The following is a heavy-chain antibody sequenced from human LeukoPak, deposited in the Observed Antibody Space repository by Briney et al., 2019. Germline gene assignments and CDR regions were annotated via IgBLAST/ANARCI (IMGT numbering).Heavy chain of an antibody. Sequence: GRSLRLSCAASGLTFSSYGMHWVRQAPGKGLELVAVIWYDGSNKYYADSVKGRFTISRDNSKNTLYLQMNSLRAGDTAVYYCAKDPQSVGATTNWFDPWGQGTLVTVSS. J-gene: IGHJ5*02. V-gene: IGHV3-33*06. CDR2: IWYDGSNK. CDR1: GLTFSSYG. D-gene: IGHD1-26*01. CDR3: AKDPQSVGATTNWFDP.